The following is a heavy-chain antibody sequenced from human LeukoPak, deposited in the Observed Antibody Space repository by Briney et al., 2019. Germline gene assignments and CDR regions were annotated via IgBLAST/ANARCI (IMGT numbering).Heavy chain of an antibody. D-gene: IGHD6-13*01. CDR2: IYYSGST. CDR3: ARGPHSSSWYGYYFDY. J-gene: IGHJ4*02. V-gene: IGHV4-59*01. CDR1: GGSISSYY. Sequence: SETLSLTCTVSGGSISSYYWSWIRQPPGKGLEWIGYIYYSGSTNYNPSLKSRVIISVDTSKNQFSLKLSSVTAADTAVYYCARGPHSSSWYGYYFDYWGQGTLVTVSS.